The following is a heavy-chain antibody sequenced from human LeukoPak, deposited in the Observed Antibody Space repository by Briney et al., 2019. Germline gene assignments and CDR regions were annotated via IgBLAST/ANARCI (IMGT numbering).Heavy chain of an antibody. Sequence: GGSLRLSCAASGFTFSSYWMSWVRQAPGKGLEWVANIKQDGSEKYYVDSVKGRFTISRDNAKNSLYLQMNSLRAEDTAVYYCARAPPYCSGGSCYLDYYYYYMDVWGKGTTVTVSS. J-gene: IGHJ6*03. D-gene: IGHD2-15*01. CDR1: GFTFSSYW. CDR3: ARAPPYCSGGSCYLDYYYYYMDV. CDR2: IKQDGSEK. V-gene: IGHV3-7*01.